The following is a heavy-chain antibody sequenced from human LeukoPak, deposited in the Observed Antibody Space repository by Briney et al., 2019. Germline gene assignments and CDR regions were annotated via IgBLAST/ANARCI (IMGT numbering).Heavy chain of an antibody. CDR3: ARELCVRGSGSYCPFDY. D-gene: IGHD3-10*01. J-gene: IGHJ4*02. CDR2: INTNTGNP. CDR1: GYTFTTYA. V-gene: IGHV7-4-1*02. Sequence: ASVKVSCKASGYTFTTYAMNWVRQAPGQGLEWMGWINTNTGNPTYGQGFTGRFVFSLDTSVSTAYLQISSLKAEDTAVYYCARELCVRGSGSYCPFDYWGQGTLVTVSS.